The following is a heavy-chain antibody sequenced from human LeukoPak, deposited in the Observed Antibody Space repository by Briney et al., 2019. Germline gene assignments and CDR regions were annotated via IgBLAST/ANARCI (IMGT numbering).Heavy chain of an antibody. V-gene: IGHV1-8*01. J-gene: IGHJ6*02. CDR1: GYTFTSYD. Sequence: ASVKVSCKASGYTFTSYDINWVRQATGQGLEWMGWMNPNSGNTGYAQKFQGRVTMTRNTSISTAYMELSSLRSEDTAVYYCASGDRYYYGMDVWGQGTTVTVSS. CDR3: ASGDRYYYGMDV. CDR2: MNPNSGNT.